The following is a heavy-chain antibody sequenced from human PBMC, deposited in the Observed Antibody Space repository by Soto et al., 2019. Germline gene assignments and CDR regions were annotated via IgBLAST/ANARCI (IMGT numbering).Heavy chain of an antibody. J-gene: IGHJ6*02. CDR1: GFTFSIYG. Sequence: GSLRLSCSASGFTFSIYGIHWVRQAPGKGLEWVAVISYDGSNKYYADSVKGRFTISRDNSKNTLYLQMNSLRAEDTAVYYCAKDGDKYCSSTSCRTYGMDVWGQGTTVTVSS. CDR2: ISYDGSNK. V-gene: IGHV3-30*18. CDR3: AKDGDKYCSSTSCRTYGMDV. D-gene: IGHD2-2*01.